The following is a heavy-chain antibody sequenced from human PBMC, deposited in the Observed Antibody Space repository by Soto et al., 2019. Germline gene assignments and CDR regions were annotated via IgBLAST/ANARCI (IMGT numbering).Heavy chain of an antibody. CDR2: IIPIFGTA. D-gene: IGHD6-19*01. V-gene: IGHV1-69*12. Sequence: QVQLVQSGAEVKKPGSSVKVSCKASGGTFSSYAISWVRQAPGQGLEWMGGIIPIFGTANYAQKFQGRVTITADESTSTAYMELSSLRSEDTAVYYRARDQGRVAVAGTSPYWYFDLWGRGTLVTVSS. J-gene: IGHJ2*01. CDR3: ARDQGRVAVAGTSPYWYFDL. CDR1: GGTFSSYA.